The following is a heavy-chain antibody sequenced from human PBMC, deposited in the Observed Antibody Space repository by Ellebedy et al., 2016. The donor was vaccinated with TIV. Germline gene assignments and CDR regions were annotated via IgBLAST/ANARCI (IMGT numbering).Heavy chain of an antibody. CDR2: ISGSGGST. CDR3: ARARGTVTRFSYYYGMDV. CDR1: GFTFSSYA. Sequence: GESLKISXAASGFTFSSYAMSWVRQAPGKGLEWVSAISGSGGSTYYADSVKGRFTISRDNSKNTLYLQMNSLRAEDTAVYYCARARGTVTRFSYYYGMDVWGQGTTVAVSS. V-gene: IGHV3-23*01. J-gene: IGHJ6*02. D-gene: IGHD4-17*01.